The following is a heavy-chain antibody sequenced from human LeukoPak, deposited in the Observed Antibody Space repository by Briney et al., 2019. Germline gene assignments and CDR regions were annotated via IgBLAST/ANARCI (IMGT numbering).Heavy chain of an antibody. CDR3: AKDIGGSAFDY. CDR2: ISGRGDRT. CDR1: GLTFTNFG. V-gene: IGHV3-23*01. Sequence: GGTLRLSCAASGLTFTNFGMSWVRQAPGKGLEWVSAISGRGDRTYYADSVKGRCTISRDNSKNTLYLQMYSLRAEDTALYYCAKDIGGSAFDYWGQGTLVTVSS. J-gene: IGHJ4*02. D-gene: IGHD4-23*01.